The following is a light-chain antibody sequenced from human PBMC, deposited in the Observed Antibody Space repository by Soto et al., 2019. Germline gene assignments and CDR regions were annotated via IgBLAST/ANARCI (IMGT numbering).Light chain of an antibody. CDR1: QGIDSY. J-gene: IGKJ4*01. CDR3: QQSYSTPLT. V-gene: IGKV3D-11*01. CDR2: DAL. Sequence: EIVLTQSPVTLSLSPGDRASISCRASQGIDSYLAWYQQKPGQAPRLLIYDALNRATGIPARFSGSGSGTDFTLTISSLQPEDFATYYCQQSYSTPLTFGGGTKVDIK.